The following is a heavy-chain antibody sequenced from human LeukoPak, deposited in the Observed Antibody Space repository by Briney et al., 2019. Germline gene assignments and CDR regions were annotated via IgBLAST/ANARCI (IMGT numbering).Heavy chain of an antibody. D-gene: IGHD5-18*01. Sequence: PSETLSLTCAVYGGSFSGYYWSWIRQPPGKGLEWIGEINHSGSTNYNPSLKSRVTISVDTSKNQFSLKLSSVTAADTAVYYCARGCVRRGYSYGSSSLSYWGQGTLVTVSS. J-gene: IGHJ4*02. CDR3: ARGCVRRGYSYGSSSLSY. CDR2: INHSGST. CDR1: GGSFSGYY. V-gene: IGHV4-34*01.